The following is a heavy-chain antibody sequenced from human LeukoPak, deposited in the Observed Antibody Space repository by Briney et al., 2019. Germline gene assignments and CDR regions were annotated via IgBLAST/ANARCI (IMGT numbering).Heavy chain of an antibody. Sequence: GGSLRLSCAASGFTFSSYGMHWVRQAPGKGLEWVAVISYDGSNKYYADSVKGRFTISGDNSKNTLYLQMNSLRAEDTAVYYCAKDRGYSGYDYGYYFDYWGQGTLVTVSS. CDR1: GFTFSSYG. V-gene: IGHV3-30*18. D-gene: IGHD5-12*01. CDR2: ISYDGSNK. CDR3: AKDRGYSGYDYGYYFDY. J-gene: IGHJ4*02.